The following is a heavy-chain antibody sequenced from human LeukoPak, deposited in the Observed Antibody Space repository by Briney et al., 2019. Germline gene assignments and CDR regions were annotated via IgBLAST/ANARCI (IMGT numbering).Heavy chain of an antibody. CDR3: ASGPPFLKYFEY. D-gene: IGHD3-3*01. J-gene: IGHJ4*02. V-gene: IGHV3-23*01. Sequence: GGSLRLSCAASGFTFSSYAMSWVRQAPGKGLEWVSTISVGAEYIFYADSVKSRFTISRDDSNNALYLQMHSLRAEDTALYYCASGPPFLKYFEYWGQGTLVTVSS. CDR2: ISVGAEYI. CDR1: GFTFSSYA.